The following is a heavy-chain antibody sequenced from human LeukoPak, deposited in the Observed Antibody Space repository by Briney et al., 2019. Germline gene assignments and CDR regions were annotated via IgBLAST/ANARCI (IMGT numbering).Heavy chain of an antibody. V-gene: IGHV4-4*07. Sequence: SETLSLTCTVSGGSISSYYWTWIRRPAGKGLEWIGRIHPSGTTNHNPSLKSRVIMSLDTSNNQFSLKVRSVTAADTAVYYCARETEVPGGRSWDFWGQGTLVTVSS. J-gene: IGHJ4*02. D-gene: IGHD6-19*01. CDR3: ARETEVPGGRSWDF. CDR2: IHPSGTT. CDR1: GGSISSYY.